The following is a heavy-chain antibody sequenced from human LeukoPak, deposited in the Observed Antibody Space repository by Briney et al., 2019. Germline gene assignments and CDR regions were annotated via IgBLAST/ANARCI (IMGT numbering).Heavy chain of an antibody. CDR3: AKGDYYDSSGYGPYFDY. Sequence: PGGSLRLSCAASGFTFDDYAMHWVRQAPGKGLEWVSGISWSSGSIGYADSVKGRFTISRDNAKNSLYLQMNSLRAEDTALYYCAKGDYYDSSGYGPYFDYWGQGTLVTVSS. CDR1: GFTFDDYA. J-gene: IGHJ4*02. CDR2: ISWSSGSI. D-gene: IGHD3-22*01. V-gene: IGHV3-9*01.